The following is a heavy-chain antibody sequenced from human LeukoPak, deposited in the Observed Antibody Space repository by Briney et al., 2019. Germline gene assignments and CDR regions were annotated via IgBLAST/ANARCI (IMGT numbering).Heavy chain of an antibody. CDR3: ARLDRTWRGYSGSYFPSDDAFDI. D-gene: IGHD1-26*01. CDR2: IYYSGST. V-gene: IGHV4-39*01. J-gene: IGHJ3*02. CDR1: GGSLSSSTYY. Sequence: PSETLSLTCTVSGGSLSSSTYYWGWIRQPPGKGLEWIGIIYYSGSTYYNPSLKSRVTISVNTSKNQFSLKLSSVTAADTAVYYCARLDRTWRGYSGSYFPSDDAFDIWGQGTMVTVSS.